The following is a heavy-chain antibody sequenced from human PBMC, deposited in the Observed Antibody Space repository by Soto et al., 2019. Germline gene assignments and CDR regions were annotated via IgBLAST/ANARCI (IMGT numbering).Heavy chain of an antibody. J-gene: IGHJ1*01. CDR2: ISGSGGDT. CDR3: EKARGGSTQAASSY. V-gene: IGHV3-23*01. Sequence: GGSLRLSGSLSGFTLSTYPMNWVRQALDSGLQWVSVISGSGGDTYYGDSVKGRFTISRDIFKNTLSLQMNSLRAEDTAVYHCEKARGGSTQAASSYWGEGTQVTVSS. D-gene: IGHD2-15*01. CDR1: GFTLSTYP.